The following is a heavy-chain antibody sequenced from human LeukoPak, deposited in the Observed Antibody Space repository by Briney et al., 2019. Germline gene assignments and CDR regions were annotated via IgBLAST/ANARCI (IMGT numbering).Heavy chain of an antibody. D-gene: IGHD3-22*01. CDR3: ARWNPYDSSGYYYAFDY. CDR1: GGSISGYY. Sequence: SETLSLTCTVSGGSISGYYWSWIRQPPGKGLEWIGYVSYSGSTNYNPSLKSRVTMSVDTSKNQVSLKLRSVTTADTAVYYCARWNPYDSSGYYYAFDYWRQGTLVTVSS. V-gene: IGHV4-59*01. J-gene: IGHJ4*02. CDR2: VSYSGST.